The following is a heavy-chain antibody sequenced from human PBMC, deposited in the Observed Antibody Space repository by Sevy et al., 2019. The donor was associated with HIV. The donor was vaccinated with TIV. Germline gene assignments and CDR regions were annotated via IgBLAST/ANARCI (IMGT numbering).Heavy chain of an antibody. CDR3: AREWVGASRSFDY. V-gene: IGHV4-59*13. CDR2: IYSSGIS. CDR1: SGSISTFY. Sequence: SETLSLTCTVSSGSISTFYWSWIRQPLGKGLEWIGYIYSSGISNFNPSLKSRVTISLDTSKSQFSLKLTSVTAADTAVYYCAREWVGASRSFDYWGQGTLVTVSS. D-gene: IGHD1-26*01. J-gene: IGHJ4*02.